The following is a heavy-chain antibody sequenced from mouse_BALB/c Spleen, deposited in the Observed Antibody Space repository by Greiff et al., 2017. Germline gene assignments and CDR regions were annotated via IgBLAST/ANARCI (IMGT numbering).Heavy chain of an antibody. CDR3: VRDDSWFAY. V-gene: IGHV2-9-2*01. D-gene: IGHD2-4*01. CDR2: IWTGGGT. Sequence: QVQLKESGPGLVAPSQSLSITCTVSGFSLTSYDISWIRQPPGKGLEWLGVIWTGGGTNYNSAFMSRLSISKDNSKSQVFLKMNSLQTDDTAIYYCVRDDSWFAYWGQGTLVTVSA. CDR1: GFSLTSYD. J-gene: IGHJ3*01.